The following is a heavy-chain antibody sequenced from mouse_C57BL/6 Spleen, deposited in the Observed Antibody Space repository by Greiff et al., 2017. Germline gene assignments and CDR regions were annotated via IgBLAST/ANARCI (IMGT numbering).Heavy chain of an antibody. CDR2: IYPGDGDT. D-gene: IGHD2-4*01. CDR1: GYAFSSYW. CDR3: ARSGTCDDYDGWYFEG. V-gene: IGHV1-80*01. Sequence: QVQLQQSGAELVKPGASVKISCKASGYAFSSYWMNWVKQRPGKGLEWIGQIYPGDGDTNYNGKFKGKATLTADKSSSTAYMQLSSLTCEDSAVYFCARSGTCDDYDGWYFEGWGTGTTVTVSS. J-gene: IGHJ1*03.